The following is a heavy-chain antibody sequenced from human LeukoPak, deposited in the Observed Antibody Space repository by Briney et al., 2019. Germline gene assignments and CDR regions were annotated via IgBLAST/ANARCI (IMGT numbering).Heavy chain of an antibody. CDR3: ANPGRYCSSASCHYFDY. D-gene: IGHD2-2*01. CDR2: ISYDGSNK. Sequence: PGGSLRLSCAASGFTFSSYAMHWVRQAPGKGLEWVAVISYDGSNKYYADSVKGRFTISRDNSKNTLYLQMNSLRAEDTAMYYCANPGRYCSSASCHYFDYWGQGTLVTVSS. J-gene: IGHJ4*02. V-gene: IGHV3-30-3*01. CDR1: GFTFSSYA.